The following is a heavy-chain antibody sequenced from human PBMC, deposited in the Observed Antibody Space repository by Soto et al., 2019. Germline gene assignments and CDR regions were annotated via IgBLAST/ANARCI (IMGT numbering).Heavy chain of an antibody. V-gene: IGHV4-34*01. D-gene: IGHD2-2*01. J-gene: IGHJ4*02. CDR3: ARGGEVGSSRLFNY. CDR2: INHSGST. Sequence: SETLSLTCAVYGGSFSGYYWSWIRQPPGKGLEWIGEINHSGSTNYNPSLKSRVTISVDTSKNQFSLKLSSVTAADTAVYYCARGGEVGSSRLFNYWGRGTLVTVSS. CDR1: GGSFSGYY.